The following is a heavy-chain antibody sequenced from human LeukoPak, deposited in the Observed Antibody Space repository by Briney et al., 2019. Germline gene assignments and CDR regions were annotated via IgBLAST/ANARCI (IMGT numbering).Heavy chain of an antibody. D-gene: IGHD1-14*01. CDR2: IIPISGTT. J-gene: IGHJ6*03. Sequence: SVNVSFKASGGTFISYAIYWVRQAPGQGLECMGGIIPISGTTNYAQKFHGRGTITSDESTTPAYMELSSLKFDDTAVYYCARGGNPNYLFYYMDVWGKGTTVTVSS. CDR3: ARGGNPNYLFYYMDV. CDR1: GGTFISYA. V-gene: IGHV1-69*13.